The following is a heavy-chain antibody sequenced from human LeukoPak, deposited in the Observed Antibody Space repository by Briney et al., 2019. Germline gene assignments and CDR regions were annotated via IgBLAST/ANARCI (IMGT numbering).Heavy chain of an antibody. Sequence: ASVKVSCKTSGYTFSSFDVIWVRQATGQGLEWIGWTNPNSLNTGYAQKFRGRVTMTGDTSISTAYMELSSLISEDTAVYYCARGIRNQLLSEYWGQGSLVTVSS. CDR2: TNPNSLNT. J-gene: IGHJ4*02. CDR3: ARGIRNQLLSEY. CDR1: GYTFSSFD. D-gene: IGHD2-2*01. V-gene: IGHV1-8*01.